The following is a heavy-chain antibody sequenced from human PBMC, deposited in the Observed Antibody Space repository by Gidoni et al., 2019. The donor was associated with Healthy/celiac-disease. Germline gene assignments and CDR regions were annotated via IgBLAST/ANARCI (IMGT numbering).Heavy chain of an antibody. J-gene: IGHJ5*02. D-gene: IGHD3-10*01. V-gene: IGHV4-39*01. CDR1: GGSISSSRYY. CDR3: ARLSVLWFGELGSGWFDP. Sequence: QLQLQESCPGLVKPSETLFLTCTVSGGSISSSRYYWGWIRPPPGKGLEWIGSIYYSGSTYYTPSIKSRVTISGDTSKNQFSLKLSSVTAADTAVYYCARLSVLWFGELGSGWFDPWGQGTLVTVSS. CDR2: IYYSGST.